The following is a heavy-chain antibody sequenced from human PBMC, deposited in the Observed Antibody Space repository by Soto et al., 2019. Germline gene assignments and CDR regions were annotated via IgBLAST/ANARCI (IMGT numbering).Heavy chain of an antibody. D-gene: IGHD3-10*01. CDR2: INYSGST. J-gene: IGHJ6*03. Sequence: SETLSLTCTVSGGSISSYYWSWIRQPPGKGLEWIGYINYSGSTNYNPSLKSRVTISVDTSKNQFSLKLSSVTAADTAVYYCAREPSGYYMDVWGKGTTVTVSS. CDR1: GGSISSYY. CDR3: AREPSGYYMDV. V-gene: IGHV4-59*01.